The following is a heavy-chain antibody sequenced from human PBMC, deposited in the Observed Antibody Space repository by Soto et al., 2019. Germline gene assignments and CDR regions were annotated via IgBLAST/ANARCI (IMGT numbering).Heavy chain of an antibody. CDR1: GFTFSSYG. D-gene: IGHD5-12*01. V-gene: IGHV3-30*18. J-gene: IGHJ6*02. CDR2: ISYDGSNK. CDR3: AKDREVATTEYGMDV. Sequence: QVQLVESGGGVVQPGRSLRLSCAASGFTFSSYGMHWVRQAPGKGLEWVAVISYDGSNKYYADSVKGRFTISRDNSENTLYLQMNSLRAEDTAVYYCAKDREVATTEYGMDVWGQGTTVTVSS.